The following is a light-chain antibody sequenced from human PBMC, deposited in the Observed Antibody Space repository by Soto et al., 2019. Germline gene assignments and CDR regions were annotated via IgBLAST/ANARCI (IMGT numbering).Light chain of an antibody. CDR3: QQYSRSTYT. Sequence: DIVLTQSPGTLSLSPGERATLSCRASQGVNANHLTWHQQKPGQAPRLLMCGASTRATGIPDRFSGGGSGTDFTLTTTRLEPEDSAVYFCQQYSRSTYTFGPGTKVDIX. CDR1: QGVNANH. CDR2: GAS. J-gene: IGKJ3*01. V-gene: IGKV3-20*01.